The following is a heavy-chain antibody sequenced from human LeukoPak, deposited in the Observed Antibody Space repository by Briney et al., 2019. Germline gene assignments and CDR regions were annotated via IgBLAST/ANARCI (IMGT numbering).Heavy chain of an antibody. J-gene: IGHJ6*02. D-gene: IGHD2-2*01. V-gene: IGHV3-15*01. CDR2: IKSKSDGGTT. Sequence: GGSLRLSCAASGFTFRNAWMTWVRQAPGKGLEWVGRIKSKSDGGTTDYAAPVKGRFTISRDDSKNTLYVQMNSLKTEDTAVYYCTTDPGYCSSTSCHYPYYYGMDVWGQGATVTVSS. CDR1: GFTFRNAW. CDR3: TTDPGYCSSTSCHYPYYYGMDV.